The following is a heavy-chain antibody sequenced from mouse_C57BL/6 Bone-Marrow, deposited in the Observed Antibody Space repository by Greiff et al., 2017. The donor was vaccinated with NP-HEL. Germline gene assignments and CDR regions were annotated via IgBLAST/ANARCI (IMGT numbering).Heavy chain of an antibody. J-gene: IGHJ2*01. V-gene: IGHV2-2*01. Sequence: VKLVESGPGLVQPSQSLSITCTVSGFSLTSYGVHWVRQSPGKGLEWLGVIWSGGSTDYNAAFISRLSISKDNSKSQVFFKMNSLQADDTAIYYCARVGPYYYGRGIDYWGQGTTLTVSS. CDR3: ARVGPYYYGRGIDY. D-gene: IGHD1-1*01. CDR2: IWSGGST. CDR1: GFSLTSYG.